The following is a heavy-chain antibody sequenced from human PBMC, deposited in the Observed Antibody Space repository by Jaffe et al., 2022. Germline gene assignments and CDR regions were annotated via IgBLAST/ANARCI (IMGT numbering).Heavy chain of an antibody. Sequence: EVQLVESGGVVVQPGGSLRLSCAASGFTFDDYAMHWVRQAPGKGLEWVSLISWDGGSTYYADSVKGRFTISRDNSKNSLYLQMNSLRAEDTALYYCAKDMFCSSTSCYGGFDYWGQGTLVTVSS. CDR2: ISWDGGST. CDR3: AKDMFCSSTSCYGGFDY. D-gene: IGHD2-2*01. V-gene: IGHV3-43D*04. CDR1: GFTFDDYA. J-gene: IGHJ4*02.